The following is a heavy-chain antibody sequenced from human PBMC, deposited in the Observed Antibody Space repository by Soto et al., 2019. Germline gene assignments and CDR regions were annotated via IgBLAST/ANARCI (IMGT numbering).Heavy chain of an antibody. Sequence: GGSLRLSCAASGFTFSSYDMSWVRQAPGKGLEWVSAISGSGGSTYYADSVKGRFSISRDNTKNLLYLQMNSLRAEDTAVYYCARSGDNYNRLDYWGQGTPVTVSS. V-gene: IGHV3-23*01. CDR3: ARSGDNYNRLDY. CDR2: ISGSGGST. J-gene: IGHJ4*02. CDR1: GFTFSSYD. D-gene: IGHD1-1*01.